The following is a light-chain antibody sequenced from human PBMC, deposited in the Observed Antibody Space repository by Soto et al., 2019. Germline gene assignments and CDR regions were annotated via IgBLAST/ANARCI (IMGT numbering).Light chain of an antibody. CDR2: GAS. V-gene: IGKV3-20*01. CDR3: QQYGSSPRT. Sequence: IVLTQSPATLSVSPGERAALSCRASQSVSSSYLAWYQQKPGQAPRLLIYGASNRATGIPDRFSGSGSGTDFTLTISRLDPEDFAVYFCQQYGSSPRTFGQGTKVDIK. J-gene: IGKJ1*01. CDR1: QSVSSSY.